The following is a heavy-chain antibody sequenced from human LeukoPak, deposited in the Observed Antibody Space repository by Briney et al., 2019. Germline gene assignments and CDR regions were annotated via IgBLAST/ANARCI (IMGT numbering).Heavy chain of an antibody. CDR2: IYTSGSA. CDR3: ARGATVTVHNWFDP. CDR1: GDSISNYF. J-gene: IGHJ5*02. V-gene: IGHV4-4*07. Sequence: PSETLSLTCTVSGDSISNYFWTWIRQPAGKGLEWIGRIYTSGSADYNRSLKSRVTMSLDTSRNQLSLILTTVTAADTAVYYCARGATVTVHNWFDPWGQGTLVTVSS. D-gene: IGHD4-17*01.